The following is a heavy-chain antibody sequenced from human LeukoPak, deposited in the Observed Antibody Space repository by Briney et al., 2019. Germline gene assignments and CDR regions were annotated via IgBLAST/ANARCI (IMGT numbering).Heavy chain of an antibody. CDR3: ARGITGTTGYYFDY. CDR1: GGTFSSYA. V-gene: IGHV1-69*13. D-gene: IGHD1-7*01. Sequence: SVKVSCKASGGTFSSYAISWVRQAPGQGLERMGGIIPIFGTASYAQKFQGRVTITADESTSTAYMELSSLRSEDTAVYYCARGITGTTGYYFDYWGQGTLVAVSS. J-gene: IGHJ4*02. CDR2: IIPIFGTA.